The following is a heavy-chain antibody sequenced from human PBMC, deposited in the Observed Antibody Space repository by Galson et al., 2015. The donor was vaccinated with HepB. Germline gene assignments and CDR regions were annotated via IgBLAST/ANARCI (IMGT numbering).Heavy chain of an antibody. Sequence: SVKVSCKASGYTLTELSMHWVRQAPGKGLEWMGGFDPEDGETIYAQKFQGRVTMTEDTSTDTAYMELSSLRSEDTAVYYCATAYYYDSSGYYPGYFQHWGQGTLVTVSS. J-gene: IGHJ1*01. CDR1: GYTLTELS. CDR3: ATAYYYDSSGYYPGYFQH. V-gene: IGHV1-24*01. D-gene: IGHD3-22*01. CDR2: FDPEDGET.